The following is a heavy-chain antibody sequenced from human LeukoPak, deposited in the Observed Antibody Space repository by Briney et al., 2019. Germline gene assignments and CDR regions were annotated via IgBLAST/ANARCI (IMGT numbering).Heavy chain of an antibody. CDR2: IFYSGTT. D-gene: IGHD3-10*01. J-gene: IGHJ5*02. CDR3: ARLLRFGRGRKPNWFDP. V-gene: IGHV4-39*02. CDR1: GGSISSSNYY. Sequence: SETLSLTCTVSGGSISSSNYYWGWIRQPPGKGLEWIANIFYSGTTYYNPSLKSRVTISMDMSKNHFSLRLSSVTAADTAVYYCARLLRFGRGRKPNWFDPWGQGTLVTVSS.